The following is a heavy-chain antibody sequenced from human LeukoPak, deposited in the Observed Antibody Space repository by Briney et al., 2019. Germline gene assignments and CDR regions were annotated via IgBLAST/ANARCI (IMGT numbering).Heavy chain of an antibody. CDR3: ARDLVVVVAAKLSPLRAFDI. J-gene: IGHJ3*02. V-gene: IGHV4-59*12. D-gene: IGHD2-15*01. Sequence: SETLSLTCTVSGGSISSYYWSWIRQPPGKGLEWSGDIYYRGTTNYNPSHKSRVTISVDKSKNQFSLKLSSVTAADTAVYYCARDLVVVVAAKLSPLRAFDIWGQGTMVTVSS. CDR2: IYYRGTT. CDR1: GGSISSYY.